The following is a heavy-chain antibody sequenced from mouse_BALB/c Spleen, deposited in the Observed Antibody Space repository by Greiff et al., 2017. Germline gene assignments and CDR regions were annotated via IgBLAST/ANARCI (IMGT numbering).Heavy chain of an antibody. V-gene: IGHV5-6-3*01. CDR2: INSNGGST. Sequence: EVQRVESGGGLVKPGGSLKLSCAASGFTFSSYAMSWVRQTPDKRLELVATINSNGGSTYYPDSVKGRFTISRDNAKNTLYLQMSSLKSEDTAMYYCARDGDGYYGMDYWGQGTSVTVSS. J-gene: IGHJ4*01. CDR1: GFTFSSYA. CDR3: ARDGDGYYGMDY. D-gene: IGHD2-3*01.